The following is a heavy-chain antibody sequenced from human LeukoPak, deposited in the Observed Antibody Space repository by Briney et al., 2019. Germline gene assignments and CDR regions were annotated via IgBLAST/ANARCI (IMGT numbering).Heavy chain of an antibody. V-gene: IGHV4-39*01. D-gene: IGHD3-22*01. CDR3: ARKQYYYDSSGYSNWFDP. CDR1: GGSISSSSYY. CDR2: IYYSGST. Sequence: SETLSLTCTVSGGSISSSSYYWGWIRQPPGKGLEWIGSIYYSGSTYYNPSLKSRVTISVDTSKNQFSLKLSSVTAADTAVYYYARKQYYYDSSGYSNWFDPWGQGTLVTVSS. J-gene: IGHJ5*02.